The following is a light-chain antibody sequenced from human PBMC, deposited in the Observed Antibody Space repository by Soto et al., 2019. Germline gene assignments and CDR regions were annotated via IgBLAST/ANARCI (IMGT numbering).Light chain of an antibody. CDR1: QTINNF. J-gene: IGKJ4*01. Sequence: EIVLTQSPATLSLSPGERATLSCRASQTINNFLAWYQQKPGQAPRLLIYDASTRAPGIPGRFSGSGSGTDFTLTITSLEPDDFAFYHCQQRSTGTFGGGTKVDIK. CDR3: QQRSTGT. CDR2: DAS. V-gene: IGKV3-11*01.